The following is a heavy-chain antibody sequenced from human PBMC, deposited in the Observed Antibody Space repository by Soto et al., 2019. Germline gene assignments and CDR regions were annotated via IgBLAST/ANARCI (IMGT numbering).Heavy chain of an antibody. Sequence: SETLSLTCTVSGGSISSGGYYWSWIRQHPGKGLEWIGYIYYSGSTYYNPSLKSRVTISVDTSKNQFSLKLSSVTAADTAVYYCASSTMVRGVPSGGYYYGMDVWGQGTTVTVSS. CDR3: ASSTMVRGVPSGGYYYGMDV. CDR2: IYYSGST. J-gene: IGHJ6*02. V-gene: IGHV4-31*03. CDR1: GGSISSGGYY. D-gene: IGHD3-10*01.